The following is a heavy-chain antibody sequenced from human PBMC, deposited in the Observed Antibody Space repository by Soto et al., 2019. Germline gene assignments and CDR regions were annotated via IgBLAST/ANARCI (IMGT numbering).Heavy chain of an antibody. CDR3: ARDFTSGGPRGYSSAWYGWFDP. CDR2: ASARNTNT. CDR1: GFTFSSHV. Sequence: EVQLLESGGGLVQPGGSLRLSCAASGFTFSSHVMSWVRQAPGKGLEWVSAASARNTNTYYADSVRGRFTISRDNSRSTVYLQLDSLRVEDTAVYHCARDFTSGGPRGYSSAWYGWFDPWGQGTLVVVSS. V-gene: IGHV3-23*01. D-gene: IGHD6-19*01. J-gene: IGHJ5*02.